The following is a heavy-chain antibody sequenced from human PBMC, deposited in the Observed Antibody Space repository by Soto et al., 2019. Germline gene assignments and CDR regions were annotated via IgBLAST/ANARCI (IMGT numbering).Heavy chain of an antibody. CDR3: ARYSSSWYYGPGGFDP. V-gene: IGHV1-69*01. CDR1: GGTFSSYA. J-gene: IGHJ5*02. D-gene: IGHD6-13*01. CDR2: MIPIFGTA. Sequence: QVQLVQSGAEVKKPGSSVKVSCKASGGTFSSYAISWVRQAPGQGLEWMGGMIPIFGTASYAQKFQGRVTITADESTSTAYMELSSLRSEDTAVYYCARYSSSWYYGPGGFDPWGQGTLVTVSS.